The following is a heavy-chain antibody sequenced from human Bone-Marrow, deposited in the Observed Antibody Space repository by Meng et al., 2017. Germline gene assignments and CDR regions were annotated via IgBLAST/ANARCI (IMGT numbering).Heavy chain of an antibody. CDR2: FHHSGTT. D-gene: IGHD6-19*01. V-gene: IGHV4-4*02. CDR1: GASVSAGYR. Sequence: GPGPVKPSGPLSLTCGVPGASVSAGYRWTWVRQPPGKGLEWIGEFHHSGTTNYNPSLRSRVTISVDTSKNQFSLRLTSVTAADTAVYYCAASPGWWRIDSWGQGTLVTVSS. J-gene: IGHJ4*02. CDR3: AASPGWWRIDS.